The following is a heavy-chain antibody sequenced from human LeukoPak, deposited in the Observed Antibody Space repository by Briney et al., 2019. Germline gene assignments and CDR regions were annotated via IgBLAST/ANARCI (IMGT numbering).Heavy chain of an antibody. CDR2: IYYSGST. V-gene: IGHV4-59*08. CDR1: GGSISSYY. Sequence: RSSETLSLTCTVSGGSISSYYWSWIRQPPGKGLEWIGYIYYSGSTNYNPSLKSRVTISVDTSKNQFSLKVTSVTAADTAVYYCARHFFVGSEDAFDIWGQGTMVTVSS. D-gene: IGHD6-25*01. J-gene: IGHJ3*02. CDR3: ARHFFVGSEDAFDI.